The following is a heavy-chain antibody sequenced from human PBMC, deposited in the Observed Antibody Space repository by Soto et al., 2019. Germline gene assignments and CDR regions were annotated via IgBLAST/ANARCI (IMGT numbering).Heavy chain of an antibody. D-gene: IGHD1-26*01. Sequence: ASVKVSCNASCYTFTSYGISWVRQSPVQGLEWMGLISAYNGNTNYAQKLQGRVTMTTDTSTSTAYMELRSLRSDDTAVYYCAREKILGKWELINDFDYWGQGTLVPVYS. V-gene: IGHV1-18*01. CDR2: ISAYNGNT. J-gene: IGHJ4*02. CDR1: CYTFTSYG. CDR3: AREKILGKWELINDFDY.